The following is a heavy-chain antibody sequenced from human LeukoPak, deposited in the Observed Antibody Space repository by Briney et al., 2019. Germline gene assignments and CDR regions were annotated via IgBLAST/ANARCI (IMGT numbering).Heavy chain of an antibody. CDR3: ARHSSGGFGEPFYYYYYYMDV. CDR1: GYSFTSYW. Sequence: GESLKISCKGSGYSFTSYWIGWVRQMPGKGLEWMGIIYPGDSDTRYSPSFQGQVTISADKSISTAYLQWSSLKASDTAMYYCARHSSGGFGEPFYYYYYYMDVWGKGTTVTVSS. D-gene: IGHD3-10*01. CDR2: IYPGDSDT. V-gene: IGHV5-51*01. J-gene: IGHJ6*03.